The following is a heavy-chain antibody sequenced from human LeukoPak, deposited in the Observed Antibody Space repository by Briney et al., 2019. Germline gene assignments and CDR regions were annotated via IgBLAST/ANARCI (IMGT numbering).Heavy chain of an antibody. D-gene: IGHD1-14*01. V-gene: IGHV3-74*01. CDR2: IHCDGSST. Sequence: GRSLRLFCAASGLTFSSYWMHWARHAPGKGLVWVSRIHCDGSSTIYADFVKGRFTISRDNAKNTLYLQMNSLRAEDTAVYYCATGQGHGMDVWGQGTTVTVSS. J-gene: IGHJ6*02. CDR3: ATGQGHGMDV. CDR1: GLTFSSYW.